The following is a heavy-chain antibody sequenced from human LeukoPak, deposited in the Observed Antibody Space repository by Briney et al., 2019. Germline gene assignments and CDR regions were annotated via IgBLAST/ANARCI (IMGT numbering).Heavy chain of an antibody. Sequence: GGSLRLSCAASGFTFSSYSMNWVRQAPGKGLEWVSYISSSSSTIYYADSVKGRFTISRDNAKNSLSLQMNSLRAEDTAVYYCARAKRNGFDIWGQGTTVTVSS. V-gene: IGHV3-48*01. CDR1: GFTFSSYS. CDR3: ARAKRNGFDI. CDR2: ISSSSSTI. J-gene: IGHJ3*02.